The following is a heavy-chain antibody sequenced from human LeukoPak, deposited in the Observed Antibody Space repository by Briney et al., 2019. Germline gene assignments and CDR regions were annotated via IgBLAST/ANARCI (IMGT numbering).Heavy chain of an antibody. CDR2: IWYDGSNK. CDR1: GFTFSSYG. D-gene: IGHD3-22*01. Sequence: GGSLRLSCAASGFTFSSYGVHWVRQAPGKGLEWVAVIWYDGSNKYYADSVKGRFTISRDNSKNTLYLQMNSLRAEDTAVYYCARVSYDSSGYYSYFDYWGQGTLVTVSS. V-gene: IGHV3-33*01. J-gene: IGHJ4*02. CDR3: ARVSYDSSGYYSYFDY.